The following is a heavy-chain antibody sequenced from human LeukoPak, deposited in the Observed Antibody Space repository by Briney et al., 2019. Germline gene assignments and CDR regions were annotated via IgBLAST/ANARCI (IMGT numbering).Heavy chain of an antibody. Sequence: TLSLTCAVSGGSMRNYYWSWIRQPPGKGLEWIGYTYDSGSSSYNPSLRSRVSISIDTSKNQFSLNLSSVTAADTAVYYCARGWASSWYYFDFWGQGTLVTVSS. V-gene: IGHV4-59*01. CDR2: TYDSGSS. D-gene: IGHD2-2*01. CDR3: ARGWASSWYYFDF. CDR1: GGSMRNYY. J-gene: IGHJ4*02.